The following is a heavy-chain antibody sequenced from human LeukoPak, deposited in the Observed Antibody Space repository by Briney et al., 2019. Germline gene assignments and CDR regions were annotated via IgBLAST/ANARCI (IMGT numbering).Heavy chain of an antibody. D-gene: IGHD4-23*01. CDR3: ARDRSYGGNGYFDY. Sequence: SETLSLTCTVSGGSISSYYWSWIRQPPGKGLEWIGYIYHSGSTNYNPSLKSRVTISVDTSKNQFSLKLSSVTAADTAVYYCARDRSYGGNGYFDYWGQGTLVTVSS. V-gene: IGHV4-59*01. J-gene: IGHJ4*02. CDR1: GGSISSYY. CDR2: IYHSGST.